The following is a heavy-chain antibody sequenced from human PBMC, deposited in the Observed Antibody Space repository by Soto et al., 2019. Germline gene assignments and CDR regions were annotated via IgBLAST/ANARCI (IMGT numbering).Heavy chain of an antibody. CDR1: GYPFTSYD. CDR3: TRGQGNH. V-gene: IGHV1-8*01. Sequence: ASVKVSCKASGYPFTSYDSYWVRQATGQGLEWMGWMNPYSGNTGFVEKFQDRVAMTRDISXNTAYLELSSLRSEDTAVYYCTRGQGNHWGQGSLVTVSS. CDR2: MNPYSGNT. J-gene: IGHJ4*02.